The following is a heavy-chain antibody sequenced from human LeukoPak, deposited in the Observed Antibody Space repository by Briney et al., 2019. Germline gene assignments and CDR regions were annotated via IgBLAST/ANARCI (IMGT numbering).Heavy chain of an antibody. CDR3: ARLHYGGNYGYYYYYMDV. D-gene: IGHD4-23*01. V-gene: IGHV4-38-2*02. CDR2: IYHSGKS. CDR1: GYSISSGYY. J-gene: IGHJ6*03. Sequence: SETLSLTCSVSGYSISSGYYWDWIRQPPGKGLEWIASIYHSGKSYYNPSLESRVTISVDTSKNQFSLKLSSVTAADTAVYYCARLHYGGNYGYYYYYMDVWGKGTTVTVSS.